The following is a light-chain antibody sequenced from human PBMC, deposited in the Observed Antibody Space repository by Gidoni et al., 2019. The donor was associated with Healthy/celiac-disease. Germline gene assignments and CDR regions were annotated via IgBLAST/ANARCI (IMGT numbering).Light chain of an antibody. V-gene: IGKV4-1*01. J-gene: IGKJ1*01. CDR2: WAS. CDR1: QSVLYSSNNKNY. Sequence: DIVITQSPDSLAVALGERATINCKASQSVLYSSNNKNYLAWYQQKPGQPPKLLIYWASTRESGVHDRFSGSGCGTDFTLTISSLQAEDVAVYYCQQYYSTRTFGQGTKVEIK. CDR3: QQYYSTRT.